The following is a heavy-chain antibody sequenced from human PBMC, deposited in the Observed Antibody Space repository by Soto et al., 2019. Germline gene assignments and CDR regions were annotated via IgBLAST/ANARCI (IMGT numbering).Heavy chain of an antibody. V-gene: IGHV1-24*01. Sequence: ASVKVSCKVSGYTLTELSMHWVRQAPGKGLEWMGGFDPEDGETIYAQKCQGRVTMTEDTSTDTAYMELNSLKSEYTAVYYCVLGWELPHASAFDSWGQGTMVTVSS. CDR2: FDPEDGET. CDR3: VLGWELPHASAFDS. CDR1: GYTLTELS. D-gene: IGHD1-26*01. J-gene: IGHJ3*02.